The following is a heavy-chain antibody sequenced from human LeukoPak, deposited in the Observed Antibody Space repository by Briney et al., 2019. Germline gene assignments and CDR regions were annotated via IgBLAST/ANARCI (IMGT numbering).Heavy chain of an antibody. D-gene: IGHD1-26*01. J-gene: IGHJ3*02. V-gene: IGHV4-30-2*01. CDR1: GASISSGGYS. CDR2: IYHSGST. Sequence: SQTLSLTCAVSGASISSGGYSWSWIRQPPGKGLEWIGYIYHSGSTYYNPSLKSRVTISVDRSKNQFSLKLSSVTAADTAVYYCAREWANGNAFDIWGQGTMVTVSS. CDR3: AREWANGNAFDI.